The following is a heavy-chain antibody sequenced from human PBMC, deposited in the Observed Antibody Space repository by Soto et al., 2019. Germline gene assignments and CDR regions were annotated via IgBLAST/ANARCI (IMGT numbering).Heavy chain of an antibody. V-gene: IGHV3-21*01. CDR2: IGTSGSYI. CDR3: ARGSAFIGLDY. J-gene: IGHJ4*02. CDR1: GFILSRYS. D-gene: IGHD1-26*01. Sequence: GGSLRLSCAVSGFILSRYSMNWVRQAPGKGLEWVSSIGTSGSYIYDTDSVKGRFTISRDNTKDSLYLQMNSLRAEDTAIYYCARGSAFIGLDYWGQGTPVTVS.